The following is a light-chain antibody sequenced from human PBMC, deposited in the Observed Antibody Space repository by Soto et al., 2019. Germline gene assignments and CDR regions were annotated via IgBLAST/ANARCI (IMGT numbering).Light chain of an antibody. CDR1: QSVSSSS. Sequence: EIVLTQSPGTLSLSPGERATLSCRASQSVSSSSLAWYQQKPGQAPRLLIYHASSRATGIPDRFSGSGSGTDFALTISRLEPEDFAVYYCQQYGTSPGFTFGPGTKVDIK. CDR2: HAS. J-gene: IGKJ3*01. CDR3: QQYGTSPGFT. V-gene: IGKV3-20*01.